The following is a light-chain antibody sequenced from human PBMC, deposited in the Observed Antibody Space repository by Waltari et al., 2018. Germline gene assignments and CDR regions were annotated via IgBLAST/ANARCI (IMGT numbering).Light chain of an antibody. Sequence: QSALTQPASVSGSPGQSITLSCTGTTSDVGNYNLVSWYQPVPGRAPQLMIYENSRRPSDISHRFSGSKSGNTASLTISGLQAEDEADYYCCSFASSRTWVFGGGTKLTVL. CDR1: TSDVGNYNL. CDR2: ENS. V-gene: IGLV2-23*01. J-gene: IGLJ3*02. CDR3: CSFASSRTWV.